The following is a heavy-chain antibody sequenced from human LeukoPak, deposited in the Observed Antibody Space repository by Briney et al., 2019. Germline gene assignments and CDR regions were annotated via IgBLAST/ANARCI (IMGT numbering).Heavy chain of an antibody. CDR3: ARGRGEGRGIAMIRGVRAPSYNWFDP. V-gene: IGHV1-18*01. CDR2: ISGYNGKT. Sequence: ASVKVSCKASGYTFNTYGITWVRQAPGQGLEWMGWISGYNGKTKYAQKLQDRVTMTTDTSTTTAYMELRSLRSDDTAVYYCARGRGEGRGIAMIRGVRAPSYNWFDPWGHGTLVTVSS. CDR1: GYTFNTYG. J-gene: IGHJ5*02. D-gene: IGHD3-10*01.